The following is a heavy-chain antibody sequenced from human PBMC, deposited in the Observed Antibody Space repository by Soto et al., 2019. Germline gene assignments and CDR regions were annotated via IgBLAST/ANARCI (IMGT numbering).Heavy chain of an antibody. CDR2: IYPGDSDT. D-gene: IGHD3-10*01. CDR1: GYSFTSYW. Sequence: GESLKISCKGSGYSFTSYWIGWVRQMPGKGLEWMGIIYPGDSDTRYSPSFQGQVTISADKSISTAYLQGSSLKASDTAMYYCARALMVRGVPNWFDPWGQGTLVTVSS. J-gene: IGHJ5*02. CDR3: ARALMVRGVPNWFDP. V-gene: IGHV5-51*01.